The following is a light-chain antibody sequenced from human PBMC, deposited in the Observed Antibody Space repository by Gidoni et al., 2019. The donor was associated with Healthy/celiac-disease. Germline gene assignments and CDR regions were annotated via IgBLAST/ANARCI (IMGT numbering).Light chain of an antibody. CDR3: QSYDSSLSGLV. CDR1: SSNSGAGYD. CDR2: GNS. V-gene: IGLV1-40*01. Sequence: QSVLTQPPSVSGAPGQRVTISCTGSSSNSGAGYDVHWYQQLPGTAPKLLIYGNSNRPSGVPDRFSGSKSGTSASLAITGLQAEDEADYYGQSYDSSLSGLVFGGGTKL. J-gene: IGLJ2*01.